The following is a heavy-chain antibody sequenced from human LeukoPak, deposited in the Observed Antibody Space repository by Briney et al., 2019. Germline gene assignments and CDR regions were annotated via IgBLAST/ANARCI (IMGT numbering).Heavy chain of an antibody. Sequence: APVKVSCKASGYTFTGYYMHWVRQAPGQGLEWMGWINPNSGGTNYAQKFQGRVTMTRDTSISTAYMELGRLRSDDTAVYYCARVRAAAAVDYWGQGTLVTVSS. J-gene: IGHJ4*02. CDR1: GYTFTGYY. CDR3: ARVRAAAAVDY. D-gene: IGHD6-13*01. V-gene: IGHV1-2*02. CDR2: INPNSGGT.